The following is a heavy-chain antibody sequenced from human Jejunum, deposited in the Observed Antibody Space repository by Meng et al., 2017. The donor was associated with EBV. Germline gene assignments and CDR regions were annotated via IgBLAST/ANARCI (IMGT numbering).Heavy chain of an antibody. J-gene: IGHJ4*02. CDR1: GGSISTDNW. CDR2: IHHSGST. CDR3: ARDRGVEDY. D-gene: IGHD5-24*01. Sequence: QVQRPGSGPGLVKPSRTLSLTRAVSGGSISTDNWWSWVRQPPGKGLEYIGEIHHSGSTKYNPSLKSRVTISVDKSNNHFSLKLSSVTAADTAVYYCARDRGVEDYWGQGTLVTVSS. V-gene: IGHV4-4*02.